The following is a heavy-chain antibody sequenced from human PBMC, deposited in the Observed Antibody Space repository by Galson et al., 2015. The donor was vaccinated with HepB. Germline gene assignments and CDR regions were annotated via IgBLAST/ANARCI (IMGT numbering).Heavy chain of an antibody. CDR2: IYSGGST. D-gene: IGHD1-14*01. Sequence: SLRLSCAASGFTVSSSYMSWVRQAPGKGLEWVSVIYSGGSTFYADSVKGRFTISRDNSKNTLYLQMNSLRAEDTAVYYCARGTHRNPSTFDYWGQGILVTVSS. CDR3: ARGTHRNPSTFDY. CDR1: GFTVSSSY. V-gene: IGHV3-53*01. J-gene: IGHJ4*02.